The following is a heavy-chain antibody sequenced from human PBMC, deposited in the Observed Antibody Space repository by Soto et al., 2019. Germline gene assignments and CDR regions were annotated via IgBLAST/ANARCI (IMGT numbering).Heavy chain of an antibody. CDR1: GVSITSGDYY. V-gene: IGHV4-31*03. J-gene: IGHJ5*02. CDR3: ARMGLHWGELSRNWFDP. CDR2: IYSSGTT. Sequence: SETLSLTCTISGVSITSGDYYWTWIRQFPGKGLEWIAYIYSSGTTHYNPSLKSRATISLDTSNNQFSLEVKSATAADTAVYYCARMGLHWGELSRNWFDPWGQGSLVTVS. D-gene: IGHD3-16*02.